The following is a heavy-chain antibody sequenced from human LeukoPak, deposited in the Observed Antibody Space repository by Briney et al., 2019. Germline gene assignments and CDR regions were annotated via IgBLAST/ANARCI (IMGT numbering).Heavy chain of an antibody. CDR3: ARGGYGANDDAFDI. D-gene: IGHD4-23*01. CDR1: GLTFSTYA. Sequence: GGSLRLSCAASGLTFSTYAMSWVRQAPGKGLEWVSTISRSGDYTYYADSVKGRFTISRDNSKNSLFLQMNSLRDEDTAVYYCARGGYGANDDAFDIWGQGTMVTVSS. V-gene: IGHV3-23*01. CDR2: ISRSGDYT. J-gene: IGHJ3*02.